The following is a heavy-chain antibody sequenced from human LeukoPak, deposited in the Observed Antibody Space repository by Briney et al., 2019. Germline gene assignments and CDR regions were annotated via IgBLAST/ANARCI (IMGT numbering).Heavy chain of an antibody. CDR2: IYYSGST. Sequence: SETLSLTCTVSGGSISSYYWSWIRQPPGKGLEWIGYIYYSGSTNYNPSLKSRVTISVDTSKNQFSLKLNSVTAADTAVYYCAREGYYYAGRGYYYLDYWGQGTLVTVSS. V-gene: IGHV4-59*01. J-gene: IGHJ4*02. D-gene: IGHD3-22*01. CDR3: AREGYYYAGRGYYYLDY. CDR1: GGSISSYY.